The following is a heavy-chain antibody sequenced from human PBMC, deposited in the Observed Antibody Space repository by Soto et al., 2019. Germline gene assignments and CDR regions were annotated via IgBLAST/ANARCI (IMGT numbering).Heavy chain of an antibody. J-gene: IGHJ5*02. CDR1: GGTFSSYA. CDR2: IIPIFGTA. Sequence: QVQLVQSGAEVKKPGSSVKVSCKASGGTFSSYAISWVRQAPGPGLEWMGGIIPIFGTANYAQKFQGRVTNAAEESTSAADMELSSLRSEDTAVYYCGRDVAAAGKVWFGPWGHGTPLTVSS. V-gene: IGHV1-69*01. CDR3: GRDVAAAGKVWFGP. D-gene: IGHD6-13*01.